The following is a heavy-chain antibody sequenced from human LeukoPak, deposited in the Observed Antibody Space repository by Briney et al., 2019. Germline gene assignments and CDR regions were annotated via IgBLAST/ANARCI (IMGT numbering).Heavy chain of an antibody. CDR1: GGSISSGDYY. Sequence: SETLSLTCTVSGGSISSGDYYWSWIRQPPGEGLEWIGYIYYSGSTYYNPSLKSRVTISVDTSKNQFSLKLSSVTAADTAVYYCATRHYYDSSGYYDWGQGTLVTVSS. V-gene: IGHV4-30-4*01. J-gene: IGHJ4*02. CDR3: ATRHYYDSSGYYD. CDR2: IYYSGST. D-gene: IGHD3-22*01.